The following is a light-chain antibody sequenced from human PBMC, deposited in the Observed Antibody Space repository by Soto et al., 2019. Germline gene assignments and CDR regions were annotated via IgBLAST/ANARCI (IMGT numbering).Light chain of an antibody. CDR2: HTS. V-gene: IGKV3-20*01. CDR1: QSVSSGY. CDR3: QQYGSSPRT. J-gene: IGKJ1*01. Sequence: EIVLTQSPGTLSLSPGERATLSCRASQSVSSGYVAWYQQRPDQAPRLLIYHTSIGATGTPDRFSGSGSGTDFTLTISRLEPEDFAVYHCQQYGSSPRTFGQGTKVDIK.